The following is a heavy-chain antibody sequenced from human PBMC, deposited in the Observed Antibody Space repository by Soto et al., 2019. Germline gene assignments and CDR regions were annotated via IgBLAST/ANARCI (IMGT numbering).Heavy chain of an antibody. Sequence: PGGSLRLSCAASGFTFSDYYMSWIRQAPGKGLEWVSYISSSGSTIYYADSVKGQFTISRDNAKNSLYLQMNSLRAEDTAVYYCASGGIVATTGSHYYYYMDVWGKGTTVTVSS. CDR3: ASGGIVATTGSHYYYYMDV. CDR1: GFTFSDYY. CDR2: ISSSGSTI. J-gene: IGHJ6*03. D-gene: IGHD5-12*01. V-gene: IGHV3-11*01.